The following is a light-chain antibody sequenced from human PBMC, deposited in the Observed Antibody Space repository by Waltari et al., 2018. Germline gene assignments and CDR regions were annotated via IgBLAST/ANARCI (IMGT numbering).Light chain of an antibody. CDR1: SLRSYY. V-gene: IGLV3-19*01. Sequence: SSELTQDPAVSVALGQTVRITCPGDSLRSYYAIWYQQRPGQAPRLVMYYKNNRPSGVPDRFSGSSSHNTASLTITGAQAEDEASYYCHSRDASGVGGSFGGGTKLTVL. CDR2: YKN. J-gene: IGLJ2*01. CDR3: HSRDASGVGGS.